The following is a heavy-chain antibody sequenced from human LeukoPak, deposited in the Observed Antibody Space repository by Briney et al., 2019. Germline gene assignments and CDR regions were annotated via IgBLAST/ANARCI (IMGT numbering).Heavy chain of an antibody. V-gene: IGHV4-39*01. CDR1: GGSISSSSYY. CDR3: ARAIVVVPAAMKYFDC. Sequence: SETLSLTCTVSGGSISSSSYYWGWIRQPPGKGLEWIGSIYYSGSTYYNPSLKSRVTISVDTSKNQFSLKLSSVTAADTAVYYCARAIVVVPAAMKYFDCWGQGTLVTVSS. CDR2: IYYSGST. D-gene: IGHD2-2*01. J-gene: IGHJ4*02.